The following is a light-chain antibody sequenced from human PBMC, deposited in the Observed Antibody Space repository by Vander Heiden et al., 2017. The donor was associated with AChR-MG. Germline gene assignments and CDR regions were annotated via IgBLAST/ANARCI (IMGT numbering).Light chain of an antibody. CDR3: SSYTSSSPYV. CDR2: DVS. V-gene: IGLV2-14*03. CDR1: SSDVGAYNY. Sequence: QSALTQPASVSGSPGQSITISCTGTSSDVGAYNYVSWYQQHPGKAPKVMIYDVSKRPSGVSNRFSGSKSGNTASLTSSGLQAEDEADYYCSSYTSSSPYVFGTGTKVTVL. J-gene: IGLJ1*01.